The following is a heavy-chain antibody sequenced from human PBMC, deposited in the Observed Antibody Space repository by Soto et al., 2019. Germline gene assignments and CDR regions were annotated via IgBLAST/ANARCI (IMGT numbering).Heavy chain of an antibody. V-gene: IGHV3-30*18. D-gene: IGHD6-19*01. CDR1: GFTFSTYG. J-gene: IGHJ6*03. CDR2: ISYDGNNK. CDR3: AKGRGTAVAMYYYYYMGV. Sequence: GGSLRLSCAASGFTFSTYGMHWVRQAPGKGLEWVAAISYDGNNKYYADSVKGRFTISRDNSKNTLYLQMNSLRAEDTAVYFCAKGRGTAVAMYYYYYMGVWGKGTTVTVSS.